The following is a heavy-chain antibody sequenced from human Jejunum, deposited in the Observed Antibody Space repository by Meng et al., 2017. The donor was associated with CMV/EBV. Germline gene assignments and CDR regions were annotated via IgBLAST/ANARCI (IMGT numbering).Heavy chain of an antibody. J-gene: IGHJ4*02. D-gene: IGHD1-26*01. CDR3: AKDVGY. V-gene: IGHV3-74*01. Sequence: EGRLGGSGGDLPQPCGSLRLSCAASGFTFSSYWMHWVRQTPGKGLVWVSRINDDGSRTIYADSVKGRFTISRDNAKNTLYLQMNSLRVEDTAVYYCAKDVGYWGQGTLVTVSS. CDR1: GFTFSSYW. CDR2: INDDGSRT.